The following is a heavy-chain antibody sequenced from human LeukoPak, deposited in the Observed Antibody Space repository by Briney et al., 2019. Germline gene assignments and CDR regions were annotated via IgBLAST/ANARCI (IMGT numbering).Heavy chain of an antibody. J-gene: IGHJ4*02. CDR2: ISGSGGST. V-gene: IGHV3-23*01. CDR3: AKAALVDILTGSHFDY. D-gene: IGHD3-9*01. CDR1: GFTFSSYG. Sequence: GGSLRLSCAASGFTFSSYGMSWVRQAPGKGLEWVSAISGSGGSTYYAASVKGRFTISRDNSKNTLFLQMNSLRAEDTAVYYCAKAALVDILTGSHFDYWGQGTLVTVSS.